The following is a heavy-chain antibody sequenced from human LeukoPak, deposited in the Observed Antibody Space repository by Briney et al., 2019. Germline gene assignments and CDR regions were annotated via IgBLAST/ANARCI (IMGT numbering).Heavy chain of an antibody. J-gene: IGHJ4*02. Sequence: ASVKVSCKASGYTFTTYCIHWVRQAPGQGLEWMGIINPSGGGTTYAQNFQGRVTMTRDTSTSTVYMALSSLGSEDTAVYYCAREGPPVAGTSLDYWGQGTLVTVSS. V-gene: IGHV1-46*01. CDR3: AREGPPVAGTSLDY. D-gene: IGHD6-19*01. CDR2: INPSGGGT. CDR1: GYTFTTYC.